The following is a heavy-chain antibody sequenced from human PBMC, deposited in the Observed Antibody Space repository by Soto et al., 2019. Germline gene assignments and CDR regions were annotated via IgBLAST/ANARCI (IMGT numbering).Heavy chain of an antibody. Sequence: PSETLSLTCTVSGGSISSGGYYWSWIRQHPGKGLEWIGYIYYSGSTYYNPSLKSRVAISVDTSKNQFSLKLSSVTAADTAVYYCARIAARRRYFDYWGRGTLVTVSS. CDR1: GGSISSGGYY. CDR2: IYYSGST. J-gene: IGHJ4*02. D-gene: IGHD6-6*01. V-gene: IGHV4-31*03. CDR3: ARIAARRRYFDY.